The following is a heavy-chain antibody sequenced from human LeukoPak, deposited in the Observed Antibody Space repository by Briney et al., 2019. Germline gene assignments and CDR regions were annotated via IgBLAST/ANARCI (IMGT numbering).Heavy chain of an antibody. V-gene: IGHV3-21*01. D-gene: IGHD1-26*01. CDR3: ARGLSGSLDY. J-gene: IGHJ4*02. Sequence: GGSLRPSCAASGFTFSSYSMNWVRQAPGKGLEWVSSISSSSSYIYYADSVKGRFTISRDNAKNSLYLQMNSLRAEDTAVYYCARGLSGSLDYWGQGTLVTVSS. CDR1: GFTFSSYS. CDR2: ISSSSSYI.